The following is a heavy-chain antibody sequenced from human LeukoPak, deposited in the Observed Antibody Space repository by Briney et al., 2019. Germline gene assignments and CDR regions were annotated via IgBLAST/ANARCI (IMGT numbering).Heavy chain of an antibody. CDR1: GFTFTSYS. J-gene: IGHJ4*02. Sequence: PGGSLRLSCAASGFTFTSYSMNWVRQAPGKGLEWVSVISGSGGSMYYVDSVKGRFTISRDNSKNTLHLQMNSLRAEDTAVYYCAKDRQGSGWNYLDYWGQGTLVTVSS. CDR2: ISGSGGSM. D-gene: IGHD6-19*01. CDR3: AKDRQGSGWNYLDY. V-gene: IGHV3-23*01.